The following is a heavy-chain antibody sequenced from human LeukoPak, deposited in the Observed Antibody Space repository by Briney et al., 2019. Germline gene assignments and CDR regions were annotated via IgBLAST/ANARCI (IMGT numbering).Heavy chain of an antibody. Sequence: GGTLRLSCAASGFTFSSYGMNWVRQAPGKGLEWVAFIRYDGSNKYYADSVKGRFTISRDNSKNTLYLQMNSLRAEDTAVYYCAKDISFATNYFDYWGQGTLVTVSS. V-gene: IGHV3-30*02. J-gene: IGHJ4*02. CDR3: AKDISFATNYFDY. CDR1: GFTFSSYG. CDR2: IRYDGSNK. D-gene: IGHD5-24*01.